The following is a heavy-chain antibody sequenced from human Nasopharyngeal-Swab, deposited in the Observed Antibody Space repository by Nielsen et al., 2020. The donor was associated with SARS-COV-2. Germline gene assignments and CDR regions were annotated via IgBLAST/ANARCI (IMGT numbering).Heavy chain of an antibody. CDR2: ITPSGGAT. V-gene: IGHV1-46*01. D-gene: IGHD6-6*01. Sequence: ASVKVSCKASGFTFSHYFMHWVRQAPGQGLEWMGVITPSGGATNYARKFRGRVTMTRDPSTSTVYLDLSSLKSEDTAVYFCARVSNVEYSSMTYYYYGMDVWGQGTTVTVSS. CDR3: ARVSNVEYSSMTYYYYGMDV. CDR1: GFTFSHYF. J-gene: IGHJ6*02.